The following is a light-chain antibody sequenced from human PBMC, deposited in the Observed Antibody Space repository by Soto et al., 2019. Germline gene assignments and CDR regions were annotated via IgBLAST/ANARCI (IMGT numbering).Light chain of an antibody. V-gene: IGLV7-43*01. J-gene: IGLJ2*01. CDR1: TGAVTSGYY. CDR2: STS. Sequence: QTVVTQEPSLTVSSGGTVTLTCASSTGAVTSGYYPNWFQQKPGQAPRVLIYSTSNKHSWTPARFSGSLLGGKAALTLSGVQPEDEAEYYCLLYYGGAVVFGGGTKLTVL. CDR3: LLYYGGAVV.